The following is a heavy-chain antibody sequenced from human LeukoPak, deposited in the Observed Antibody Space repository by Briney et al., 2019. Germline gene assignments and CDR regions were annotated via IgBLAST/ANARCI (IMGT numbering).Heavy chain of an antibody. V-gene: IGHV1-69*13. CDR1: EGTFNNYA. D-gene: IGHD5-18*01. J-gene: IGHJ5*02. Sequence: ASVKVSCKASEGTFNNYAINWVRQAPGQGLEWMGGIIPIFGSSNYAQKFQGRVTITADESTTTAYMELSSLRSEDTAVYYCARVTHTELSTWFDPWGQGTLVTVSS. CDR3: ARVTHTELSTWFDP. CDR2: IIPIFGSS.